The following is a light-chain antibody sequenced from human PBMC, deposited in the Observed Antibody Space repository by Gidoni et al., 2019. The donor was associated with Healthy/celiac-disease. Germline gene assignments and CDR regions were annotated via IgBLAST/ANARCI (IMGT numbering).Light chain of an antibody. Sequence: QSALTQPASVSGSPGQSITISCTGTSSDVGGYNYVSCYQQQPSKAPKLMIYDVSNRPSGVSNRFSGSKSGNTASLTISGLQAEDEADYYCSSYTSSSTYVFGTGTKVTVL. CDR2: DVS. V-gene: IGLV2-14*03. J-gene: IGLJ1*01. CDR3: SSYTSSSTYV. CDR1: SSDVGGYNY.